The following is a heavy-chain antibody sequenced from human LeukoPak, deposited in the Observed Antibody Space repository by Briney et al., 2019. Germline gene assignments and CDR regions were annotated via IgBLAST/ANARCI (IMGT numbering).Heavy chain of an antibody. Sequence: RGSLRLPCAASGFTFSSYTMNWVRQAPGKGLEWVSSISRSSSYIYYADSMKGRFTISRDNAKNSLDLQMHSLRAEDTAVYYCARGSTVVRGVSPAGDYWGQGTLVTVSS. CDR1: GFTFSSYT. CDR3: ARGSTVVRGVSPAGDY. V-gene: IGHV3-21*01. J-gene: IGHJ4*02. D-gene: IGHD3-10*01. CDR2: ISRSSSYI.